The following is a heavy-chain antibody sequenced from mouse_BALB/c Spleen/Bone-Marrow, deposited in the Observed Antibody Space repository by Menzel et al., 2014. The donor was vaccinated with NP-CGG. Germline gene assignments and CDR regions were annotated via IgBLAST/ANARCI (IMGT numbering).Heavy chain of an antibody. V-gene: IGHV14-3*02. CDR2: IDPANGNT. CDR3: ARWLLPYGLDY. J-gene: IGHJ4*01. CDR1: GFNIKDTY. D-gene: IGHD2-3*01. Sequence: EVQLMESGAELVKPGASVKLSWTASGFNIKDTYMHWVKQRPEQGLEWIGRIDPANGNTKYDPKFQGKATITADTSSNTAYLQLSSLTSEDTAVYYCARWLLPYGLDYWGQGTSVTVSS.